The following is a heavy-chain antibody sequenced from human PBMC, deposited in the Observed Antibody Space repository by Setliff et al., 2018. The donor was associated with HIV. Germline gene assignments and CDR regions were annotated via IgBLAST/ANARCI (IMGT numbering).Heavy chain of an antibody. J-gene: IGHJ6*02. CDR3: AKDRVSDYQLYYYYGMDV. D-gene: IGHD2-2*01. CDR2: ISTSGTT. CDR1: GDSITSGTYY. Sequence: SETLSLTCTVSGDSITSGTYYWSWIRQPAGMRLEWIGHISTSGTTNYNPSLKSRVTISADTSKSQFSLKLTSVTAADTAIYYCAKDRVSDYQLYYYYGMDVWGQGTTVTVSS. V-gene: IGHV4-61*09.